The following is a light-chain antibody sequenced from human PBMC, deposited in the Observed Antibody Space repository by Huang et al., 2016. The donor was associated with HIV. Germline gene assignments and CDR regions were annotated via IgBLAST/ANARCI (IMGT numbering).Light chain of an antibody. CDR1: QSVSSY. Sequence: EIVLTQSPATLSLSPGERATLSCRASQSVSSYLAWYQQKPGQAPRFLIYDASNRATGIPAKFSGSGSETDFSLTISSLEPEDFAVYYCQQRSNWPLTFGGGTKVEIK. CDR2: DAS. V-gene: IGKV3-11*01. CDR3: QQRSNWPLT. J-gene: IGKJ4*01.